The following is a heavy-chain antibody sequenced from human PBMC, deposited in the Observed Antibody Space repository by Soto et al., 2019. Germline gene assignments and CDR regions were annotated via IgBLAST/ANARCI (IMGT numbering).Heavy chain of an antibody. CDR2: ISGSGVST. V-gene: IGHV3-23*01. CDR1: GFTFSSYA. D-gene: IGHD3-22*01. CDR3: AKSPGMYYYDSSGYYHYDY. J-gene: IGHJ4*02. Sequence: PGGSLRLSCAASGFTFSSYAMSWVRQAPGKGLEWVSAISGSGVSTYYADSVKGRFTISRDNSKNTLYLQMYSLRAEDTAVYYCAKSPGMYYYDSSGYYHYDYWGQGTLVTVSS.